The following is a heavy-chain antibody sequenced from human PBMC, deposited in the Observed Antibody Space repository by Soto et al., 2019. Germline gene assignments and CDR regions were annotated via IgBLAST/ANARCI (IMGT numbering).Heavy chain of an antibody. CDR2: INSVNDHT. Sequence: QVYLVQSGAEEKNPGASVKVSCKASGYSFSTHAMHWVRQAPGQGLEWVGWINSVNDHTIYSEKFQGRVTXXSXTXXTTAYMELSSLTSEDTAVYYCARVGDGYNTDGMDVWGQGTTVTVSS. CDR3: ARVGDGYNTDGMDV. D-gene: IGHD5-12*01. CDR1: GYSFSTHA. V-gene: IGHV1-3*05. J-gene: IGHJ6*02.